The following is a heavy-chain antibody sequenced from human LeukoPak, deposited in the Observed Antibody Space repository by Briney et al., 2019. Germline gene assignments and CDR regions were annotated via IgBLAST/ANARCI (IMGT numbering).Heavy chain of an antibody. CDR1: GFTFSSYA. CDR3: ANANSEYITVDY. CDR2: ISGGGGTT. J-gene: IGHJ4*02. D-gene: IGHD5-18*01. Sequence: GGSLRLSCAASGFTFSSYAMSRVRQAPAKGLQWVSGISGGGGTTFYADSVKGRFTISRDNSKNTLYLQMNSLRVKDTAVYYCANANSEYITVDYWGQGTLVTVSS. V-gene: IGHV3-23*01.